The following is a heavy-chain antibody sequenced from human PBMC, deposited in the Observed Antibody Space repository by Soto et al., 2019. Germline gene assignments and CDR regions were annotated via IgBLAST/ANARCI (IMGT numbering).Heavy chain of an antibody. CDR1: GGSMIAYY. D-gene: IGHD6-13*01. CDR2: TYYSGST. J-gene: IGHJ4*02. Sequence: SDTLSLTCTVSGGSMIAYYWNWMRQPPGKGLQWIGYTYYSGSTTYNPSLKSRVTISVDSSKNQFSLKLDSVTPADTAVYYCARVRGTAGKRYFDYWGPGTLVTVSS. CDR3: ARVRGTAGKRYFDY. V-gene: IGHV4-59*01.